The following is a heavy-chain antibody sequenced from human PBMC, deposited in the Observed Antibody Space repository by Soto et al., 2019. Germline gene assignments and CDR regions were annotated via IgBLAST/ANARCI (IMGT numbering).Heavy chain of an antibody. J-gene: IGHJ6*02. Sequence: GGSLRLSCGASGFTFSSCGMHRVRQAPGKGLEWVAVISYDGSNKYYADSVKGRFTISRDNSKNTLYLQMNSLRAEDTAVYYCAKEIRGRGKDYYYGMDVWGQGTTVTVSS. CDR2: ISYDGSNK. CDR1: GFTFSSCG. CDR3: AKEIRGRGKDYYYGMDV. V-gene: IGHV3-30*18.